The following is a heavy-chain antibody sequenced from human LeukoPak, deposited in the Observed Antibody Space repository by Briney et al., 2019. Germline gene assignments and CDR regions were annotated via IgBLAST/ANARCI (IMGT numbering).Heavy chain of an antibody. CDR2: IYSGGST. J-gene: IGHJ4*02. CDR3: ARDPDAVASFDY. CDR1: GFTVSSNY. Sequence: GGSLTLSCAASGFTVSSNYMSWVRQAPGKGLEWVSVIYSGGSTYYADSVKGRFTISRDNSKNTLYLQMNSLRAEDTAVYYCARDPDAVASFDYWGQGTLVTVSS. V-gene: IGHV3-66*01. D-gene: IGHD6-19*01.